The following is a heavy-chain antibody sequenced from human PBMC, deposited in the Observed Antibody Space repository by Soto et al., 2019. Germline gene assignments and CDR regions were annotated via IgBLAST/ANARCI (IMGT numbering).Heavy chain of an antibody. CDR1: GGSFSGYY. CDR2: INHSGST. D-gene: IGHD3-3*01. CDR3: ARQSSPITIFGVVTENNSDS. J-gene: IGHJ4*02. Sequence: SETLSLTCAVYGGSFSGYYWSWIRQPPGKGLEWIGEINHSGSTNYNPSLKSRVTISVDTSKNQFSLKLSSVTAADTAVYYCARQSSPITIFGVVTENNSDSWGQGTLVTVSS. V-gene: IGHV4-34*01.